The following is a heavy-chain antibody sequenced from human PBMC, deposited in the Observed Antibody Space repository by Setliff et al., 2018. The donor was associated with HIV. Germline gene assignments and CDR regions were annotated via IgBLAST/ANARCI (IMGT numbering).Heavy chain of an antibody. CDR3: ARLAIPAATTDY. V-gene: IGHV4-39*01. Sequence: PSETLSLTCTVSGGSISRSRNYWGWIRQPPGKELEWIGSIFYSGSTYYNPSLKSRPTISVDTPKNQFSLKLNSVTAADTAVYYCARLAIPAATTDYWGQGTLVTVSS. CDR2: IFYSGST. CDR1: GGSISRSRNY. D-gene: IGHD2-2*01. J-gene: IGHJ4*02.